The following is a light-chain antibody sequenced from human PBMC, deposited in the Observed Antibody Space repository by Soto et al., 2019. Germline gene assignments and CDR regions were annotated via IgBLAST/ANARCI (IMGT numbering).Light chain of an antibody. J-gene: IGKJ1*01. V-gene: IGKV1-5*01. CDR1: QSISSW. CDR2: AAS. CDR3: QQYYSYPRT. Sequence: DIQMTQSPSSLSASVGDRVTLTCRASQSISSWLAWYQQKPGKAPKLLIYAASTLQSGVPSRFSGSGSGTDFTLTISCPQSEDFATYYCQQYYSYPRTFGQGTKVDIK.